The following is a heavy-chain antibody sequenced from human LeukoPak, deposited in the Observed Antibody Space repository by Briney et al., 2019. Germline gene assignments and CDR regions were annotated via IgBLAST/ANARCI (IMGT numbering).Heavy chain of an antibody. Sequence: SETLSLTCSVSGGSINSTTYYWGWLRQPPGKGLEWIGNVYSTGSTYYNPSLKSRVIMSVDTSKNQFSLKLKSVTAADTAVYYCARLGASGYDFDYWGQGTLVTVSS. CDR3: ARLGASGYDFDY. D-gene: IGHD5-12*01. V-gene: IGHV4-39*07. CDR1: GGSINSTTYY. J-gene: IGHJ4*02. CDR2: VYSTGST.